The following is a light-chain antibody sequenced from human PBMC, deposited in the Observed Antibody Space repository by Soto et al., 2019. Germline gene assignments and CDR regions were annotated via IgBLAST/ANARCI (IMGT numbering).Light chain of an antibody. J-gene: IGLJ1*01. CDR2: DVS. V-gene: IGLV2-14*01. CDR3: SSYTSSSPPYV. Sequence: QSVLTQPASVSGSPGQSITISCTGTSSDVGGYNYVSWYQQHPGKAPKLMIYDVSNRPSGVSNRFSGSKPGNTASLTISGLQAEDEADYYCSSYTSSSPPYVFGTGTKLNVL. CDR1: SSDVGGYNY.